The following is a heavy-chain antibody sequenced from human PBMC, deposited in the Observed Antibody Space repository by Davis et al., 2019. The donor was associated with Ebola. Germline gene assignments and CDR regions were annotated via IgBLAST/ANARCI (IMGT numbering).Heavy chain of an antibody. V-gene: IGHV3-30-3*01. D-gene: IGHD3-10*01. CDR2: ISYDGSNK. CDR3: ARGGPYGPNWFDP. CDR1: GFTFSSHA. J-gene: IGHJ5*02. Sequence: GESLKISCAASGFTFSSHAMHWVRQAPGKGLEWVAVISYDGSNKYYADSVKGRFTISRDNSKNTLYLQMNSLRAEDTAVYYCARGGPYGPNWFDPWGQGTLVTVSS.